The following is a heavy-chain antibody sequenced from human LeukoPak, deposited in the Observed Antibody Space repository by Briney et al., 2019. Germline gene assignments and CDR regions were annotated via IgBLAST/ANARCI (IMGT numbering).Heavy chain of an antibody. D-gene: IGHD3-16*01. Sequence: GESLKMTCKGSGYSFTSYWIGWVRQMPGKGLEWMGIIYQGDSESRYSPLFQGQVTISADKSISTAYLQWSSLKASDTAMYYCARHGGGYVYCYYYGMDVWGQGTTVTVSS. J-gene: IGHJ6*02. V-gene: IGHV5-51*01. CDR2: IYQGDSES. CDR3: ARHGGGYVYCYYYGMDV. CDR1: GYSFTSYW.